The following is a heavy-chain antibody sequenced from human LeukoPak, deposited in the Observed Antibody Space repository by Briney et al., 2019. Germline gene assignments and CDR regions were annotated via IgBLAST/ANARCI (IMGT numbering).Heavy chain of an antibody. D-gene: IGHD2-2*01. CDR2: INTNTGNP. CDR1: GYTFTSYA. V-gene: IGHV7-4-1*02. CDR3: ARDHVKLTSSFHPFDAFDV. Sequence: ASVKVSCKASGYTFTSYAMNWVRQAPGQGLEWMGWINTNTGNPTYAQGFTGRFVFSLDTSVSTAYLQISSLKAEDTAVYYCARDHVKLTSSFHPFDAFDVPGQGTLVTVSS. J-gene: IGHJ3*01.